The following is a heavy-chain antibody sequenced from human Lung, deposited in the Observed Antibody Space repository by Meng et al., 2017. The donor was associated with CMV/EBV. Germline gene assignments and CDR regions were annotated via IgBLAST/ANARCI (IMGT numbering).Heavy chain of an antibody. V-gene: IGHV3-53*01. CDR2: IYNDGDT. CDR1: GFSVSNKY. J-gene: IGHJ5*02. CDR3: ARVGYPIGGYFDP. Sequence: GGSLRLXCAASGFSVSNKYLAWVRQAPGKGLEWVSVIYNDGDTHYTNSVKGRFTISRDSSKNTVFLQMNSLRADDTAVYYCARVGYPIGGYFDPWGQGTVVNGAS. D-gene: IGHD2-15*01.